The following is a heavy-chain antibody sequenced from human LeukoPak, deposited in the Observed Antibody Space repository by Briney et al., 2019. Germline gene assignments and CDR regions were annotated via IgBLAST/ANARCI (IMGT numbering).Heavy chain of an antibody. CDR3: AKEVVVVPAAVVDY. CDR2: ISGSGGST. Sequence: ASVKVSCKASGGTFSSYAMSWVRQAPGKGLEWVSAISGSGGSTYYADSVKGRFTISRDNSKNTLYLQMNSLRAEDTAVYYCAKEVVVVPAAVVDYWGQGTLVTVSS. D-gene: IGHD2-2*01. V-gene: IGHV3-23*01. J-gene: IGHJ4*02. CDR1: GGTFSSYA.